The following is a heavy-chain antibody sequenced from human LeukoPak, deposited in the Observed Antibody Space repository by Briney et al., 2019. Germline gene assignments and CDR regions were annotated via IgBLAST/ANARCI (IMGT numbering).Heavy chain of an antibody. D-gene: IGHD5-12*01. V-gene: IGHV1-18*01. CDR2: ISTYNGYT. CDR3: ARLTFRGGGYDFSLRWLHDAFDI. CDR1: GSTFTNFG. J-gene: IGHJ3*02. Sequence: AASVKVSCKASGSTFTNFGISWVRQAPGQGLEWMGWISTYNGYTNYAQKLQGRVTLSTDTPTSTAYMEMRSLRSDDTAVYYCARLTFRGGGYDFSLRWLHDAFDIWGQGTMVTVSS.